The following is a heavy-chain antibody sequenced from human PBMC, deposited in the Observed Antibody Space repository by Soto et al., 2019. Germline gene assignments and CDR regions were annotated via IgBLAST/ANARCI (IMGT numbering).Heavy chain of an antibody. CDR3: ARAGGDYVPLNF. Sequence: QVQLVQSGAEVKKPGSSVKVSCEASGGTFSSYTISWLRQAPGQGLEWMGRIIPILGIANYAQKFQGRVTITADKSTSTAYMELSSLRSEDTAVYYCARAGGDYVPLNFWGQGTLVTVSS. J-gene: IGHJ4*02. CDR1: GGTFSSYT. D-gene: IGHD4-17*01. CDR2: IIPILGIA. V-gene: IGHV1-69*02.